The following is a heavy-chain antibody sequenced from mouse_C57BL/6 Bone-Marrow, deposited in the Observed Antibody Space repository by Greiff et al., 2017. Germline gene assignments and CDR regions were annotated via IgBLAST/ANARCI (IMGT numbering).Heavy chain of an antibody. Sequence: VMLVESGAELMKPGASVKLSCKATGYTFTGYWIEWVKQRPGHGLEWIGEILPGSGSTNYNEKFKGKATFTADTSSNTAYMQLSSLTTEDSAIYYCARGPYDYDHLTCAYWGQGTLVTVSA. V-gene: IGHV1-9*01. CDR2: ILPGSGST. CDR3: ARGPYDYDHLTCAY. J-gene: IGHJ3*01. CDR1: GYTFTGYW. D-gene: IGHD2-4*01.